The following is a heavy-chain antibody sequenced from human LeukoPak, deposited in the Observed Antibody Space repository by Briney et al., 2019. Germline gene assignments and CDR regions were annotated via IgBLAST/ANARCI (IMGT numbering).Heavy chain of an antibody. V-gene: IGHV3-7*03. Sequence: GGSLRLSCATSGLIFSDFWMSWVRQTPGKGLEWVANLNQDGSVREYLDSVKGRFTISRDNAENSLFLQMDSLRADDTAVYYCARGHHGLEVWGQGTTVTVSS. CDR1: GLIFSDFW. J-gene: IGHJ6*02. CDR3: ARGHHGLEV. CDR2: LNQDGSVR.